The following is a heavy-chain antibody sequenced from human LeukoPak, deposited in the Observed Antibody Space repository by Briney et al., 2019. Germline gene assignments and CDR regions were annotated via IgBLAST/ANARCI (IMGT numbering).Heavy chain of an antibody. CDR1: GFTFFNYA. CDR2: ISDSGGSA. J-gene: IGHJ4*02. V-gene: IGHV3-23*01. D-gene: IGHD1-26*01. CDR3: AKPLESGNYYRPRFDY. Sequence: GGSLRLSCAASGFTFFNYAMSWVRQAPGKGLEWVSSISDSGGSAYYADSVKGRFTISRDNSKNTLYLQVNSLRAEDTAVYYCAKPLESGNYYRPRFDYWGQGTLVTVSS.